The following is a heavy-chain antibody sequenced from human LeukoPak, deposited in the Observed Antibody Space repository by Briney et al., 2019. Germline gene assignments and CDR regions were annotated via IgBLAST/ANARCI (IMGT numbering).Heavy chain of an antibody. CDR2: ISAYNGNT. CDR1: GYTFTSYG. CDR3: AVLWFGELFDC. D-gene: IGHD3-10*01. V-gene: IGHV1-18*01. Sequence: EASVKVSCKASGYTFTSYGISWVRQAPGQGLEWMGWISAYNGNTNYAQKLQGRVTMTTDTSTSTAYMELRSLRSDDTAVYYCAVLWFGELFDCWGQGTLVTVSS. J-gene: IGHJ4*02.